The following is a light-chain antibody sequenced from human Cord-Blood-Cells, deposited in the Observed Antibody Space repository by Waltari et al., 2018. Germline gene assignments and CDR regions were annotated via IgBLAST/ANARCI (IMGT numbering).Light chain of an antibody. CDR2: QDS. V-gene: IGLV3-1*01. CDR3: QAWDSSYV. Sequence: SYELTQPPSVSVSPGQTASITCSGDKLGDKYACWYQQKPGQSPVLVIYQDSKRPSGIPERFSGSNSGNTATLTISGTQAMDEADYYCQAWDSSYVVGTVTKVTVL. J-gene: IGLJ1*01. CDR1: KLGDKY.